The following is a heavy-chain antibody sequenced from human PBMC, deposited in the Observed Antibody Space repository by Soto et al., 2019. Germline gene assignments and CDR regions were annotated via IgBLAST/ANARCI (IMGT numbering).Heavy chain of an antibody. CDR1: GFTFSDST. V-gene: IGHV3-73*02. CDR3: TRRGSPNPEVDV. Sequence: EVQLVESGGGLVQPGGSLKLSCAASGFTFSDSTMHWVRQASGKGLEWVGRIRSKANSYATAYAAAVKDRFTISRDDSKNTAYLQMNSLKTEATAVYYCTRRGSPNPEVDVWGQGTTVTVSS. CDR2: IRSKANSYAT. J-gene: IGHJ6*02. D-gene: IGHD1-26*01.